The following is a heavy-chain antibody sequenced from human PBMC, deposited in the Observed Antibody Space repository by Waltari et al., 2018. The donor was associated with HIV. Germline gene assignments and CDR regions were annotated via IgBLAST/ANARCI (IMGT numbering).Heavy chain of an antibody. V-gene: IGHV4-39*01. CDR3: ASLPGYSSGWSGLFDY. CDR1: GGSISSSSYY. Sequence: QLQLQESGPGLVKPSETLSLTCTVSGGSISSSSYYWGWNRQPPGKGLEWIGCIYYSGVTYSNPALKCRVTISVDTSKNQFSLKLSSVTAADTAVYYCASLPGYSSGWSGLFDYWGQGTLVTVSS. CDR2: IYYSGVT. J-gene: IGHJ4*02. D-gene: IGHD6-19*01.